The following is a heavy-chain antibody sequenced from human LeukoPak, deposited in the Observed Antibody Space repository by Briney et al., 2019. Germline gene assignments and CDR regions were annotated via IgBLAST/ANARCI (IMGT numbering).Heavy chain of an antibody. J-gene: IGHJ6*03. CDR3: AKVKSTVTYSWNYYYYYMDV. V-gene: IGHV3-30*02. D-gene: IGHD4-17*01. CDR1: GFTFSSYG. CDR2: IRYDGSNK. Sequence: GGSLRLSCAASGFTFSSYGMHWVRQAPGKGLEWVAFIRYDGSNKYYADSVKGRFTISRDNSKNTLYLQMNSLRAEDTAVYYCAKVKSTVTYSWNYYYYYMDVWGKGTAVTISS.